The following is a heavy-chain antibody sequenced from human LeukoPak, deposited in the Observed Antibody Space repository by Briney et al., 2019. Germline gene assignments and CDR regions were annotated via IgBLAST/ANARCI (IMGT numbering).Heavy chain of an antibody. D-gene: IGHD4-17*01. CDR3: ARDNDEYGDWGRFDP. J-gene: IGHJ5*02. CDR1: GYSFTSYW. V-gene: IGHV5-51*01. CDR2: IYPGDSDT. Sequence: GESLKISCKGSGYSFTSYWIGWVRQMPGKGLEWMGIIYPGDSDTRYGPSFQGQVTISADKSISTAYLQWSSLKASDTAMYYCARDNDEYGDWGRFDPWGQGTLVTVSS.